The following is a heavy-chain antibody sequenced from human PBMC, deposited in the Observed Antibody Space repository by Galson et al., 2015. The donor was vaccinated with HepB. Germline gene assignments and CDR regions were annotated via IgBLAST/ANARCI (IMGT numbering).Heavy chain of an antibody. D-gene: IGHD6-19*01. V-gene: IGHV5-51*01. CDR3: ARGHGSAWAF. J-gene: IGHJ4*02. Sequence: QSGAEVKKPGESLKISCKGSGYSFTGYWMGWVRQMPGKGLEWMGFINPDTSETKYRPSFQGQVTISADKSTYTAHLQRSSLTASDTAMYFCARGHGSAWAFWGQGTLVTVSS. CDR2: INPDTSET. CDR1: GYSFTGYW.